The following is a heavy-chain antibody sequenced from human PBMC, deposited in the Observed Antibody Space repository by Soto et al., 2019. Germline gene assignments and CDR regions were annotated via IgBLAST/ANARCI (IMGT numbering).Heavy chain of an antibody. V-gene: IGHV1-46*01. J-gene: IGHJ4*02. Sequence: QVQLVQSGAEVKKPGASVKVSCRTSGYTFISYYMQWVRQAPGQGLEWMGTINPSGGSTTYAQKFQGRVTMTTDTSTRTVYMELSSLISEDTVVYYCARDLSPGYTDYWGQGTLVTVSS. CDR3: ARDLSPGYTDY. D-gene: IGHD5-12*01. CDR1: GYTFISYY. CDR2: INPSGGST.